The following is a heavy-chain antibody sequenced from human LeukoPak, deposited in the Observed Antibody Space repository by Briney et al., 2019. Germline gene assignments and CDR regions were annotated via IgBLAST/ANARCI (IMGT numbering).Heavy chain of an antibody. CDR2: ISSGSRTI. CDR3: AKVGGGYFDY. Sequence: GGSLRLSCAASGFTFSSYSMNWVRQAPGKGLEWVSYISSGSRTISYADSVKGRFTISRDNSKNTLYLQMNSLRAEDTAVYYCAKVGGGYFDYWGQGTLVTVSS. D-gene: IGHD3-16*01. V-gene: IGHV3-48*01. J-gene: IGHJ4*02. CDR1: GFTFSSYS.